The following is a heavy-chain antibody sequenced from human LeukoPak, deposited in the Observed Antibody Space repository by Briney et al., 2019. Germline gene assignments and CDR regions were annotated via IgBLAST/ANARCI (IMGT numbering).Heavy chain of an antibody. CDR3: ARSLREEYYYDSSGYVGY. J-gene: IGHJ4*02. V-gene: IGHV1-46*01. CDR2: INPSGGST. D-gene: IGHD3-22*01. CDR1: GYIFTEYG. Sequence: GASVKVSCKASGYIFTEYGITWVRQGPGQGLEWMGIINPSGGSTSYAQKFQGRVTMTRDTSTSTVYMELSSLRSEDTAVYYCARSLREEYYYDSSGYVGYWGQGTLVTVSS.